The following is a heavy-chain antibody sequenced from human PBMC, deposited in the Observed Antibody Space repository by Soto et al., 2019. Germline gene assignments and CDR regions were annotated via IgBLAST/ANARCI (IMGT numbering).Heavy chain of an antibody. V-gene: IGHV4-59*01. CDR3: VRTGYSSSMYFDY. CDR2: IYYSGST. J-gene: IGHJ4*02. Sequence: SETLSLTCTVSGGSISSYYWSWIRQPPGKGLEWIGYIYYSGSTNYNPSLKSRVTISVDTSKNQFSLKLSSVTAADTAVYYCVRTGYSSSMYFDYWGRGTLVTISS. CDR1: GGSISSYY. D-gene: IGHD6-13*01.